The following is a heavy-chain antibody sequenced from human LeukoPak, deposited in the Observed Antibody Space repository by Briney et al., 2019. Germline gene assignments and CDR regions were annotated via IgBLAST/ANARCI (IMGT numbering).Heavy chain of an antibody. V-gene: IGHV3-66*01. CDR2: IYGVGST. D-gene: IGHD2-21*02. CDR1: GFTVNDNY. J-gene: IGHJ4*02. CDR3: AGSLAYCGGDCRLGDY. Sequence: GGSLRLSCAASGFTVNDNYMGWVRQAPAKGLEWVSVIYGVGSTYYADSVRGRFTISRDNSKNTLYLQMKSLRVEDTAVYYCAGSLAYCGGDCRLGDYWGQGTLVTVSS.